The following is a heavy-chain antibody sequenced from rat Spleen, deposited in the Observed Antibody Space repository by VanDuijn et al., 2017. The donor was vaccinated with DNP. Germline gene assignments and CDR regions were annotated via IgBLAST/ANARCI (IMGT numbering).Heavy chain of an antibody. D-gene: IGHD1-5*01. CDR1: GYSITSSY. V-gene: IGHV3-1*01. CDR3: ARWNIGTSTLDY. J-gene: IGHJ2*01. Sequence: EVQLQESGPGLVKPSQSLSLTCSVSGYSITSSYRWNWIRKFPGNKMEWIGHISYSGSTGYNPSLKSRISITRDTSKNQYFLQLYSVTTEDTATYYCARWNIGTSTLDYWGQGVMVTVSS. CDR2: ISYSGST.